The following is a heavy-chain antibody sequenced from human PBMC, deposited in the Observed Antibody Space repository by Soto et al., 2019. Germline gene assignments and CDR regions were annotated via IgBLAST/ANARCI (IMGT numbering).Heavy chain of an antibody. CDR2: IYPGDSDT. V-gene: IGHV5-51*01. CDR3: ARSRRGAYSSGWYSPSGYYNYGIDV. Sequence: GEALKISCKGSGYSFTSYWIGWVRQMPGKGLEWMGIIYPGDSDTRYSPSFQGQVTISADTSISTAYLQWTSLKASDTAMYYCARSRRGAYSSGWYSPSGYYNYGIDVWGQGTKVTVSS. D-gene: IGHD6-19*01. CDR1: GYSFTSYW. J-gene: IGHJ6*02.